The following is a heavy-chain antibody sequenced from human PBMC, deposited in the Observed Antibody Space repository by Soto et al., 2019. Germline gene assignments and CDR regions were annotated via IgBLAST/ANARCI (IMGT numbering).Heavy chain of an antibody. CDR3: ARVQSISFDLDI. CDR1: GGSISSGDYY. CDR2: IYYSGST. J-gene: IGHJ3*02. D-gene: IGHD6-6*01. V-gene: IGHV4-31*03. Sequence: QVQLQESGPGLVKPSQTLSLTCTVSGGSISSGDYYWSWIRQHPGKGLEWLGYIYYSGSTYYNQSRKSRVTISVDTSKNHISLKLSSVTAADTAVYYCARVQSISFDLDIGGRGTIVTVSS.